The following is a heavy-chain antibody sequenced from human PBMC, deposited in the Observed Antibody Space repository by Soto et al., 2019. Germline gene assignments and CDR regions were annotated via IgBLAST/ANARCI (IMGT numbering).Heavy chain of an antibody. Sequence: SETLSLTCTVSGGSISSYYWSWIRQPPGKGLEWIGYIYYSGSTNYNPSLKSRVTISVDTSKNQFSLKLSSVTTADTAVYYCARATYAYLPDWGQGTLVTVSS. CDR3: ARATYAYLPD. D-gene: IGHD3-16*01. CDR1: GGSISSYY. J-gene: IGHJ4*02. V-gene: IGHV4-59*01. CDR2: IYYSGST.